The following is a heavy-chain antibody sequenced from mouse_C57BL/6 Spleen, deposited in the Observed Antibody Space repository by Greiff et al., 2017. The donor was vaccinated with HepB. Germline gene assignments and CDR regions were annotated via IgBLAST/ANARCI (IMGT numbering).Heavy chain of an antibody. CDR3: ARDEDPWFAY. CDR1: GYSITSGYY. CDR2: ISYDGSN. Sequence: EVKLVESGPGLVKPSQSLSLTCSVTGYSITSGYYWNWIRQFPGNKLEWMGYISYDGSNNYNPSLKNRISITRDTSKNQFFLKLNSVTTEDTATYYCARDEDPWFAYWGQGTLVTVSA. J-gene: IGHJ3*01. V-gene: IGHV3-6*01.